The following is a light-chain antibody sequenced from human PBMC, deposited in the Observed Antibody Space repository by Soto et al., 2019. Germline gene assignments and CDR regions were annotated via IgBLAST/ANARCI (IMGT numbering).Light chain of an antibody. Sequence: EIVLTQSPATLSLSPGERATLSCGASQSVSSSYLAWYQQKPGLAPRLLIYDASSRATGIPDRFSCSGSGTDFTLTISRLEPEDFAVYYWQQYGNSPYTFGQGTKLEIK. CDR2: DAS. CDR1: QSVSSSY. V-gene: IGKV3D-20*01. CDR3: QQYGNSPYT. J-gene: IGKJ2*01.